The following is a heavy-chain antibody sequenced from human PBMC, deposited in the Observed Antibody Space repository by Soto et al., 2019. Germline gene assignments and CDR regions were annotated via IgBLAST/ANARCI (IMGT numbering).Heavy chain of an antibody. CDR1: GFTFSSYG. CDR3: AKDLTPYDYVWGSYPPGY. V-gene: IGHV3-30*18. D-gene: IGHD3-16*02. CDR2: ISYDGSNK. J-gene: IGHJ4*02. Sequence: PGGSLRLSCAASGFTFSSYGMHWVRQAPGKGLEWVAVISYDGSNKYYADSVKGRSTISRDNSKNTLYLQMNSLRAEDTAVYYCAKDLTPYDYVWGSYPPGYWGQGTLVTVSS.